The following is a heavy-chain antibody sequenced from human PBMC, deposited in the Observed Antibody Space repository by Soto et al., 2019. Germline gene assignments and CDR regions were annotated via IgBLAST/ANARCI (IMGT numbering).Heavy chain of an antibody. CDR1: GFTFTSSA. Sequence: QMQLVQSGPEVKKPGTSVKVPCKASGFTFTSSAVQWVRQARGQRLEWIGWIVVGSGNTNYAQKFQERVTITRDMSTSTAYMELSSLRSEDTAVYYCAAASGLGGFQHWGQGTLVTVSS. CDR2: IVVGSGNT. V-gene: IGHV1-58*01. D-gene: IGHD3-16*01. CDR3: AAASGLGGFQH. J-gene: IGHJ1*01.